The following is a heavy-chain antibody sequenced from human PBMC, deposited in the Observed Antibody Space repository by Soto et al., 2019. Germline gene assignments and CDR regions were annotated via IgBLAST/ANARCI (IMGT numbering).Heavy chain of an antibody. D-gene: IGHD3-3*01. CDR1: GYTFTGYY. CDR2: INPNSGGT. Sequence: GASVKVSCKASGYTFTGYYMHWVRQAPGQGLEWMGWINPNSGGTNYAQKFQGWVTMTRDTSIGTAYMELSRLRSDDTAVYYCARGGYYDFWSGYSTALDNYYYYGMDVWGKGTTVTVSS. J-gene: IGHJ6*04. V-gene: IGHV1-2*04. CDR3: ARGGYYDFWSGYSTALDNYYYYGMDV.